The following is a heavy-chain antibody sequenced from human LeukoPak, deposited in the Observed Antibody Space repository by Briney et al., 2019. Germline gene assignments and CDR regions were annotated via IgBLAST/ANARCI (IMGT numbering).Heavy chain of an antibody. CDR2: IYYSGST. CDR3: AKSRRGDWYFDL. D-gene: IGHD4-17*01. Sequence: SETLSLTCTVSGGSISSYYWSWIRQPPGKGLEWIGYIYYSGSTNYNPSLKSRVTISVDTSKNQFSLKLSSVTAADTAVYYCAKSRRGDWYFDLWGRGTLVTVSS. CDR1: GGSISSYY. V-gene: IGHV4-59*01. J-gene: IGHJ2*01.